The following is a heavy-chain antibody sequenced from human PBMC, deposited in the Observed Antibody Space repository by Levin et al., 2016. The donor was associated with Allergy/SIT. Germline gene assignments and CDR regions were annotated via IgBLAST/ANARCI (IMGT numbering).Heavy chain of an antibody. D-gene: IGHD6-19*01. V-gene: IGHV4-34*01. Sequence: RQPPGKGLEWIGEINHSGSTNYNPSLKSRVTISVDTSKNQFSLKLSSVTAADTAVYYCASPLAALDAFDIWGQGTMVTVSS. J-gene: IGHJ3*02. CDR3: ASPLAALDAFDI. CDR2: INHSGST.